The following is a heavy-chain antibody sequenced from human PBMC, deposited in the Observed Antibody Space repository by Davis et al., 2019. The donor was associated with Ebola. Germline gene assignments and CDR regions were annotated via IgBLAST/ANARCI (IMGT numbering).Heavy chain of an antibody. CDR2: IYTSGST. CDR3: ARDYTVTTANYYYYGMDV. CDR1: GGSISSYY. V-gene: IGHV4-4*07. D-gene: IGHD4-17*01. Sequence: PSETLSLTCTVSGGSISSYYWSWIRQPAGKGLEWIGRIYTSGSTNYNPSLKSRVTMPVDTSKNQFSLKLSSVTAADTAVYYCARDYTVTTANYYYYGMDVWGQGTTVTVSS. J-gene: IGHJ6*02.